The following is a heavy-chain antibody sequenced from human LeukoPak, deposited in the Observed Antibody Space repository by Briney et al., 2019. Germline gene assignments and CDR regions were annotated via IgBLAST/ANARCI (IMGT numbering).Heavy chain of an antibody. V-gene: IGHV4-39*01. D-gene: IGHD1-26*01. CDR3: ARRPTTSIVGATTNYFDH. CDR2: FYFSGST. CDR1: GASTSSSNYY. J-gene: IGHJ4*02. Sequence: SETLSLTCTVSGASTSSSNYYWGWIRQPPGKGLEWVGSFYFSGSTYYSPSLKSRVTLSIDTSKNQFSLKLTSVTAADTAVYYCARRPTTSIVGATTNYFDHWGQGTLVTVSS.